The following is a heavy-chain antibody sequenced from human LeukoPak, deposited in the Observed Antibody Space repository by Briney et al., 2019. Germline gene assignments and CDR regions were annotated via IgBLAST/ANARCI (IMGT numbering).Heavy chain of an antibody. CDR2: ISPSAYST. CDR1: EFTFSDHY. Sequence: GGSLRLSCAASEFTFSDHYMTWIRQSPGKGLEWISYISPSAYSTYYADSVKGRFSISRDNAKNSQYLQMNSLRVEDTAIYYCARGKRRFDIWGQGTLVTVSS. J-gene: IGHJ4*02. V-gene: IGHV3-11*01. CDR3: ARGKRRFDI.